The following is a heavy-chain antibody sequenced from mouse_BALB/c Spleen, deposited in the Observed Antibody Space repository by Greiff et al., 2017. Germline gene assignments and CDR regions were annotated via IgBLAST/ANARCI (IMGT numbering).Heavy chain of an antibody. D-gene: IGHD1-1*02. CDR2: ISSGSSTI. CDR1: GFTFSSFG. Sequence: EVKLVESGGGLVQPGGSRKLSCAASGFTFSSFGMHWVRQAPEKGLEWVAYISSGSSTIYYADTVKGRFTISRDNPKNTLFLQMTSLRSEDTAMYYCAREWYYFDYWGQGTTLTVSS. CDR3: AREWYYFDY. V-gene: IGHV5-17*02. J-gene: IGHJ2*01.